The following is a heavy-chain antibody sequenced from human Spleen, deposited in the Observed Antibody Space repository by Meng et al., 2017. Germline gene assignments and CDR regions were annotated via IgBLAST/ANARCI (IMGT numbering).Heavy chain of an antibody. CDR1: GGSFGGYY. V-gene: IGHV4-34*01. CDR3: ATSTVTTFFDY. J-gene: IGHJ4*02. Sequence: QVHLQQWGAGLLKPSETLSLTCAVYGGSFGGYYWSWIRQPPGKGLEWIGEISHSGTTNYNPSLKSRVTLSLDTSRNQFSLKLSSVTAADTAVYYCATSTVTTFFDYWGQGTLVTVSS. CDR2: ISHSGTT. D-gene: IGHD4-17*01.